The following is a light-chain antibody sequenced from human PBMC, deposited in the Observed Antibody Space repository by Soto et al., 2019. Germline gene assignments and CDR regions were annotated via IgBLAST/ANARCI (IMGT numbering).Light chain of an antibody. Sequence: DIQMTQSPSTLSASVGDRVTITCRASQSISTYLNWYQQKLGKAPTLLIYAASSLQSGVPSRFRGGGSGTDFTLTISNLQPEDFATYFCQQCYGSPRTFGPGTKVEI. CDR2: AAS. J-gene: IGKJ1*01. CDR1: QSISTY. CDR3: QQCYGSPRT. V-gene: IGKV1-39*01.